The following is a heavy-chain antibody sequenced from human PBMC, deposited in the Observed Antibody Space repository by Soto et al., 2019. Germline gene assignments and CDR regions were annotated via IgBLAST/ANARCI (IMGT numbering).Heavy chain of an antibody. CDR3: ARNYGGYVLGNYYYYYYMDV. V-gene: IGHV1-46*03. CDR2: INPSGGST. Sequence: QVQLVQSGAEVKKPGASVKVSCKASGYTFTSYYMHWVRQAPGQGLEWMGIINPSGGSTSYAQKVQGRVTMTRDTTTGTVYMELRSLRSEDTAVYYCARNYGGYVLGNYYYYYYMDVWGKGTTVTVSS. J-gene: IGHJ6*03. CDR1: GYTFTSYY. D-gene: IGHD5-12*01.